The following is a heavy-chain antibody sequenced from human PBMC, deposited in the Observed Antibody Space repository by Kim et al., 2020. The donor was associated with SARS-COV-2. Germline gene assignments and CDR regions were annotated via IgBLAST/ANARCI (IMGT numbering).Heavy chain of an antibody. Sequence: ADSVKGRFTISRDNSKNTLYLQMNSLRAEDTAVYYCAREVAVAGTHWFDPWGQGTLVTVSS. J-gene: IGHJ5*02. CDR3: AREVAVAGTHWFDP. D-gene: IGHD6-19*01. V-gene: IGHV3-53*01.